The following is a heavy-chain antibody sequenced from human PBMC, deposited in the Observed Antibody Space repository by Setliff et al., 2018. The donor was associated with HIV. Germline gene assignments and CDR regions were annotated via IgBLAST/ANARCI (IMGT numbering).Heavy chain of an antibody. Sequence: SETLSLTCSVSGASIRGHYWSWIRQPAGKGLEWIGHIYTDGSTNFNPSLRSRVTISADTPKNQLSLKLTSVTAADTAVYYCAMLDTSDYFRNNWFDSWGQGTLVTVSS. V-gene: IGHV4-4*07. CDR3: AMLDTSDYFRNNWFDS. J-gene: IGHJ5*01. D-gene: IGHD3-22*01. CDR2: IYTDGST. CDR1: GASIRGHY.